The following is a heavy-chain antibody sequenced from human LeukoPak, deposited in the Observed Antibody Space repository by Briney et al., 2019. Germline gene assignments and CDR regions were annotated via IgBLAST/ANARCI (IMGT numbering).Heavy chain of an antibody. CDR3: ARDTGALVTHFDY. J-gene: IGHJ4*02. Sequence: PGGSLRLSCAASGVTFSNYWMSWVRQAPGKGLEWVANIKYDEVEKYHVDSVKGRFTISRDNAKKSLYLQMNSLRAEDTAVYYCARDTGALVTHFDYWGQGTLVTVSS. D-gene: IGHD5-18*01. V-gene: IGHV3-7*03. CDR2: IKYDEVEK. CDR1: GVTFSNYW.